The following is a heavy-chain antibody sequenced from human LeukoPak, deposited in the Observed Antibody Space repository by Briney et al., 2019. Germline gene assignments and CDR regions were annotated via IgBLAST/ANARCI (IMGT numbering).Heavy chain of an antibody. D-gene: IGHD2-2*01. J-gene: IGHJ6*04. V-gene: IGHV1-2*02. CDR3: AKARGLYCNSTSCYECDV. CDR2: INPNSGGT. Sequence: ASVKVSCKASGYTFTAYYIHWVRQAPGQGLEWMGWINPNSGGTNYAQKFQGRVTLTRDTSITTAYMELSRLRSDDMAVYYCAKARGLYCNSTSCYECDVWGKGTTVTVSS. CDR1: GYTFTAYY.